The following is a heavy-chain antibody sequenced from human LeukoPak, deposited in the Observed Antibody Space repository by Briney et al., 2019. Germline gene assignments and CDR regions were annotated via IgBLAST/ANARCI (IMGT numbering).Heavy chain of an antibody. CDR2: IIPIFGTA. V-gene: IGHV1-69*06. CDR1: GGTFSSDA. D-gene: IGHD6-13*01. CDR3: ARDLTAAGYYYYMDV. J-gene: IGHJ6*03. Sequence: ASVKVSCKASGGTFSSDAISWVRQAPGQGLEWMGGIIPIFGTANYAQKFQGRVTITADKSTSTAYMELSSLRSEDTAVYYCARDLTAAGYYYYMDVWGKGTTVTVSS.